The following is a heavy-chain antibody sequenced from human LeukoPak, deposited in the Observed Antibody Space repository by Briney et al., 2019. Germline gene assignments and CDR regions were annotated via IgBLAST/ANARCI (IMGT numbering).Heavy chain of an antibody. D-gene: IGHD3-10*01. J-gene: IGHJ4*02. CDR1: GFTVSSNY. CDR3: AKGGMVRGEYDY. V-gene: IGHV3-23*01. CDR2: ISGSAGST. Sequence: GGSLRLSCAASGFTVSSNYMSRVRQAPGKGLEWVSGISGSAGSTYYADSVKGRFTISRDNSKNTLYLQMNTLRVEDTAVYYRAKGGMVRGEYDYWGQGTLVTVSS.